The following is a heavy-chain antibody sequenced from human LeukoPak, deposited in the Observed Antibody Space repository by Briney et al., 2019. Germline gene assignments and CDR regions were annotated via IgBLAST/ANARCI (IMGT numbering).Heavy chain of an antibody. Sequence: SETLSLTRSVSGDSVTSYYWSWIRQPPGKGLEWIGYVSSDGTTNYTPSLRSRVIMSVDTAKNHISLNLTSLTAADTATYYCARLDCLGDGCYNHWGRGTLVTVSS. CDR1: GDSVTSYY. J-gene: IGHJ4*02. D-gene: IGHD2-21*01. CDR3: ARLDCLGDGCYNH. V-gene: IGHV4-59*08. CDR2: VSSDGTT.